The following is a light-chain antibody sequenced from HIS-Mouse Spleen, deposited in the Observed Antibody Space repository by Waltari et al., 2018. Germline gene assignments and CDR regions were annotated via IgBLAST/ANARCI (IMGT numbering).Light chain of an antibody. J-gene: IGLJ3*02. CDR2: RNK. V-gene: IGLV1-47*01. CDR1: RPNIRRNY. Sequence: QSVLTQPPSASGTPGQRVTISCSGRRPNIRRNYVSWYQQIPGTAPKLLIHRNKQRPSGVPDRFSGSKSGTSASLAISGLRSEDEADYYCAAWDDSLSGPVFGGGTKLTVL. CDR3: AAWDDSLSGPV.